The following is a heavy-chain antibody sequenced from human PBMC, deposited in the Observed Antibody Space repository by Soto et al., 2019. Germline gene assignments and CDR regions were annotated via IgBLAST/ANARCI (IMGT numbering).Heavy chain of an antibody. CDR3: ARRQKRGIGEWLSPDLYQMDV. J-gene: IGHJ6*01. Sequence: ASVKFSCTSSGYTFTSYYMHWVRQAPGQGLEWMGIINPSGGSISYAQKFQGRVTMTRDTSTSTVYMELSSLRSEDTAVYYCARRQKRGIGEWLSPDLYQMDVCRQSITVTVSS. V-gene: IGHV1-46*01. D-gene: IGHD3-3*01. CDR1: GYTFTSYY. CDR2: INPSGGSI.